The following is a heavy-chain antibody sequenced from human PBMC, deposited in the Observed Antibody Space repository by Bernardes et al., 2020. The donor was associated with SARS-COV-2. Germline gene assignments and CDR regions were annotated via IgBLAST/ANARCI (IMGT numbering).Heavy chain of an antibody. J-gene: IGHJ4*02. V-gene: IGHV3-43*02. CDR1: GFTFDDYA. CDR3: AKSTNLLRPVDY. Sequence: GGSLRLSCAASGFTFDDYAIHWVRQAPGKGLEWVSLISGDGGSTYYADSVKGRFTISRDNSKNSLYLQMNSLRTEDTALYYCAKSTNLLRPVDYWGQGTLVTVS. D-gene: IGHD1-1*01. CDR2: ISGDGGST.